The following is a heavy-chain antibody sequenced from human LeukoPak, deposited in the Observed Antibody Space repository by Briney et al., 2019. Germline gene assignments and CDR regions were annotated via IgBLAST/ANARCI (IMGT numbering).Heavy chain of an antibody. Sequence: ASVKVSCRTSGYSFTDYYMHWVRQAPGQGLEWMGWINPNSGGTSPAQKFQGRGTMTRDTAITTVYMEVSWLTSDDTAIYYCARADRLHGGPYLIGPWGQGTLVTVSS. J-gene: IGHJ5*02. CDR2: INPNSGGT. D-gene: IGHD2-21*01. V-gene: IGHV1-2*02. CDR3: ARADRLHGGPYLIGP. CDR1: GYSFTDYY.